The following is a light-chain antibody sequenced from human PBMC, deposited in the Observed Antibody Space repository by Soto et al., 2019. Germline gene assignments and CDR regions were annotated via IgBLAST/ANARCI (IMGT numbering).Light chain of an antibody. CDR2: KAS. CDR3: QQYNSYSPWT. V-gene: IGKV1-5*03. J-gene: IGKJ1*01. Sequence: DIHMPQYTSTLSASVGDRVTITCRASQSISSWLAWYQQKPGKAPKLLIYKASSLESGVPSRFSGSGSGTEFTLTTSSLQPDDFATYYCQQYNSYSPWTFGQGTKVDIK. CDR1: QSISSW.